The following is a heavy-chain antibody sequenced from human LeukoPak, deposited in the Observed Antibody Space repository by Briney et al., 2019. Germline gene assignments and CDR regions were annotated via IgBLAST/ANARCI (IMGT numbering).Heavy chain of an antibody. CDR1: GGPISSGSYY. CDR3: ARADDYHYYYMDV. V-gene: IGHV4-61*02. Sequence: SETLSLTCTVSGGPISSGSYYWSWIRQPAGKGLEWIGRIYTSGSTNYNPSLKSRVTISVDTSKNQFSLKLSSVTAADTAVYYCARADDYHYYYMDVWGKGTTVTVSS. J-gene: IGHJ6*03. CDR2: IYTSGST.